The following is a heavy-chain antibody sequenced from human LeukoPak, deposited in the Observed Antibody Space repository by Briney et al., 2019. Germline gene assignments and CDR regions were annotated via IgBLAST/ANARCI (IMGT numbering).Heavy chain of an antibody. D-gene: IGHD3-10*01. J-gene: IGHJ5*02. Sequence: SETLSLTCTVSGASISSGSDYWTWIRQPAGKGLEWIGRIHTSESTIYNPSLKSRVSISVDRSTNQFSLKLSSVTAADTAVYYCARPMVRGVNWFDPWGQGTLVTVSS. CDR2: IHTSEST. V-gene: IGHV4-61*02. CDR3: ARPMVRGVNWFDP. CDR1: GASISSGSDY.